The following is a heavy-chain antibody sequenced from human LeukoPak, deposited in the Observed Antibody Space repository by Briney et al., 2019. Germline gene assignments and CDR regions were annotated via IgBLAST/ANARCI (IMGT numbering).Heavy chain of an antibody. CDR1: GFIFSNAW. CDR3: TTWSYSANGFDY. CDR2: IKSNIVDGTT. J-gene: IGHJ4*02. V-gene: IGHV3-15*01. D-gene: IGHD1-26*01. Sequence: GGSLRLSCAASGFIFSNAWMSWVRQTLGKGLEWVGRIKSNIVDGTTDYAAPVKGRFTISRDDSKNMLFLEMSSLKTEDTGMYFCTTWSYSANGFDYWGQGALVTVSS.